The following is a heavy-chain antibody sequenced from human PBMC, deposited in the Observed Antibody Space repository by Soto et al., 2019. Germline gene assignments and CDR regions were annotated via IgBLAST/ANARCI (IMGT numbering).Heavy chain of an antibody. CDR1: GFTFSSYG. J-gene: IGHJ6*02. CDR2: ISYDGSNK. Sequence: LRLSCAASGFTFSSYGMHWVRQAPGKGLEWGAVISYDGSNKYYADSVKGRFTISRDNSENTLYLQMNSLRAEDTAVYYCAKDVVVGATTGLGDYYYYYGMDVWGQGTTVTVSS. D-gene: IGHD1-26*01. V-gene: IGHV3-30*18. CDR3: AKDVVVGATTGLGDYYYYYGMDV.